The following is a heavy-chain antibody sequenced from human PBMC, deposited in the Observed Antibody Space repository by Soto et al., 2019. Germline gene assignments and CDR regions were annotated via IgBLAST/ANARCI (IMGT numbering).Heavy chain of an antibody. CDR2: INNSGRRT. J-gene: IGHJ5*02. D-gene: IGHD5-18*01. V-gene: IGHV3-23*01. Sequence: EVQLLESGGVLVQPGGSLRLSCAASGFTFSSYGMSWVRQAPGKGLEWVSTINNSGRRTHYADSVKGRFTISRDNSKNTLYLQMNSLRGDDTAVYCRTKDPVGTVDPWGQGTLVTVSS. CDR1: GFTFSSYG. CDR3: TKDPVGTVDP.